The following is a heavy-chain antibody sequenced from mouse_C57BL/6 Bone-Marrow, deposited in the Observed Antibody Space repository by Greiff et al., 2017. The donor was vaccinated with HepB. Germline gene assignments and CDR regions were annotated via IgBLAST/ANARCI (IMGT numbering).Heavy chain of an antibody. CDR1: GFTFNTYA. Sequence: EVKVVESGGGLVQPKGSLKLSCAASGFTFNTYAMHWVRQAPGKGLEWVARIRSKSSNYATYYADSVKDRFTISRDDSQSMLYLQMNNLKTEDTAMYYCVRHYGSSYDWYFDVWGTGTTVTVSS. D-gene: IGHD1-1*01. J-gene: IGHJ1*03. V-gene: IGHV10-3*01. CDR3: VRHYGSSYDWYFDV. CDR2: IRSKSSNYAT.